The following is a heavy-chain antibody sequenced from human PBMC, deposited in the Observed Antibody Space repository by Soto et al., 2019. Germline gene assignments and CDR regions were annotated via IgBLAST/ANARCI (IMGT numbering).Heavy chain of an antibody. Sequence: GGSLRLSCAASGFTFSNHGIQWVRQAPGKGLEWVATIWYDGSNKYYADSVKGRFTISRDNSKNTVYLQMNSLRAEDSAVYYCARYRYSKPTPGMDVLGQGTTVTVSS. V-gene: IGHV3-33*01. J-gene: IGHJ6*02. CDR1: GFTFSNHG. CDR2: IWYDGSNK. CDR3: ARYRYSKPTPGMDV. D-gene: IGHD4-4*01.